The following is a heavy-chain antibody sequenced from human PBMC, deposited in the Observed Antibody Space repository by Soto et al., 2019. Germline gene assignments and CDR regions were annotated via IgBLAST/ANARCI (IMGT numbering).Heavy chain of an antibody. Sequence: GASVPVSCTASGYTFTKFHIHWVREAPGQGLEWMGTIDPRRGATRDAQRFQGRNTITSDTSTSSVYLALTGLPSKNTAMSYCARDVISHDNYETIGYYFDHWGPGTLVTVSS. D-gene: IGHD3-16*01. CDR1: GYTFTKFH. CDR2: IDPRRGAT. J-gene: IGHJ4*01. CDR3: ARDVISHDNYETIGYYFDH. V-gene: IGHV1-46*01.